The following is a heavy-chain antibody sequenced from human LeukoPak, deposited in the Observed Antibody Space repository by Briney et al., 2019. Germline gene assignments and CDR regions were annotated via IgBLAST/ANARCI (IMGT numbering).Heavy chain of an antibody. J-gene: IGHJ4*02. D-gene: IGHD3-3*01. CDR2: ISGSGGST. CDR1: GFTFSSYA. Sequence: GGSLRLSCAASGFTFSSYAMSWVRQAPGKGLEWVSAISGSGGSTYYADSVKGRFTISRDNSKNTLYLQMNSLRAEDTAVYYCAAGDFGVVTYFDYWGQGTLVTVSS. CDR3: AAGDFGVVTYFDY. V-gene: IGHV3-23*01.